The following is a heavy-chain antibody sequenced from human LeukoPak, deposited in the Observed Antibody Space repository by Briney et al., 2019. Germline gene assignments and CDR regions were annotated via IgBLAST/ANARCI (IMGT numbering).Heavy chain of an antibody. CDR2: IIPIFGTA. D-gene: IGHD6-19*01. J-gene: IGHJ5*01. CDR1: GGTFSSYA. V-gene: IGHV1-69*13. CDR3: ARQERYSSGWFDF. Sequence: SVKVSCKASGGTFSSYAISWVRQAPGQGLEWMGGIIPIFGTANYAQKFQGRVTITADESTSTAYMELSSLRSEDTAVYYCARQERYSSGWFDFWGHGTLVTVSS.